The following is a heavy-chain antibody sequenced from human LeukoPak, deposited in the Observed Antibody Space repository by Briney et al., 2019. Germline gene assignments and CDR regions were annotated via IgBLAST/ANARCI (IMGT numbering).Heavy chain of an antibody. V-gene: IGHV3-48*03. CDR1: GFTFSNYD. CDR3: ASSVGYYYGMDV. J-gene: IGHJ6*02. D-gene: IGHD3-3*01. CDR2: ISGSGSTI. Sequence: GGSLRLSCAASGFTFSNYDMSWVRQAPGKGLEWVSYISGSGSTIYYADPVKGRFTISRANAKNSLYLQMNSLRADDAAVYYRASSVGYYYGMDVWVQGTTVTVSS.